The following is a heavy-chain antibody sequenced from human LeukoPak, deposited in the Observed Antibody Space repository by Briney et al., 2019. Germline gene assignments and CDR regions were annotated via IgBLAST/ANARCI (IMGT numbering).Heavy chain of an antibody. CDR1: GFTFSSYA. D-gene: IGHD3-16*01. J-gene: IGHJ4*02. Sequence: GGSLRLSCAASGFTFSSYAMSWVRQAPGKGLEWVSTISGSGTTTHYAESVKGRFTISRDNSENMVFPQMSSLRVEDTAIYYCVRLRSADYWGQGTLVTVSS. V-gene: IGHV3-23*01. CDR3: VRLRSADY. CDR2: ISGSGTTT.